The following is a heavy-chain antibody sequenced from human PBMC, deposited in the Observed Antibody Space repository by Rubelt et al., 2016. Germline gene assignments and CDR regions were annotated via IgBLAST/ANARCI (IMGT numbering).Heavy chain of an antibody. D-gene: IGHD4-23*01. V-gene: IGHV4-4*02. CDR2: SGST. CDR3: AGRLGEVTPVAP. Sequence: SGSTNYNPSLKSRVTISVDKSKNQFSLKLSSVTAADTAVYYCAGRLGEVTPVAPWGQGTLVTVSS. J-gene: IGHJ5*02.